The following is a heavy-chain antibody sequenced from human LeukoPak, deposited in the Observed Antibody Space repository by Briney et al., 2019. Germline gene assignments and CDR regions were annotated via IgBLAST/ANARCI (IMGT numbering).Heavy chain of an antibody. J-gene: IGHJ4*02. Sequence: SQTLSLTCTVSGGSISSGYYWGWIRQPPGKGLEWIGSIYHSGSTYYNPSLKSRVTISVDTSKNQFSLKLSSVTAADTAVYYCARAGIAVAGTPVYGYWGQGTLVTVSS. D-gene: IGHD6-19*01. CDR2: IYHSGST. V-gene: IGHV4-38-2*02. CDR3: ARAGIAVAGTPVYGY. CDR1: GGSISSGYY.